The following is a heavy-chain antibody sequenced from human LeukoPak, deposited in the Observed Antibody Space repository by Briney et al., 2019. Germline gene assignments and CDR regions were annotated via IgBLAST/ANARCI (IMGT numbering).Heavy chain of an antibody. V-gene: IGHV4-4*07. D-gene: IGHD2-8*01. CDR3: ARTSPKNGAFDI. J-gene: IGHJ3*02. Sequence: SETLSLTCTVSGGSISSYYWSWIRQPAGKGLKWIGRIYSSGSTNYNPSLNSRVTMSVDTSKNQFSMKLSSLTAADTAVYYCARTSPKNGAFDIWGQGTMVTVSS. CDR2: IYSSGST. CDR1: GGSISSYY.